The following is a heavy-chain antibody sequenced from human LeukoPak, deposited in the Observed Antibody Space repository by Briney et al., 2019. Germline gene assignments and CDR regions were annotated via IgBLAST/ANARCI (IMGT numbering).Heavy chain of an antibody. CDR1: GFTFSSYD. D-gene: IGHD6-13*01. J-gene: IGHJ4*02. V-gene: IGHV3-30*18. CDR2: ISHDGGNQ. Sequence: GGSLRLSCAASGFTFSSYDMHWVRQAPGKGLEWVAIISHDGGNQYYADSVKGRFTISRDNSKSTLYLQMNSLSAEDTAVYYCTKAGSSWYAVGYWGQGALVTVPS. CDR3: TKAGSSWYAVGY.